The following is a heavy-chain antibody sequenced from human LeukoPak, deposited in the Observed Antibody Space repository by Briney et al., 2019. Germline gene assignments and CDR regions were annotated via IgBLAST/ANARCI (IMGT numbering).Heavy chain of an antibody. Sequence: PGGSLRLSCAASGFTFSGSAMHWVRQASGKGLEWVGRIRSKANTYATAYAASVKGRFTISRDDSKNTAYLQMSSLKTEDTAVYYCTIPPRNVDEDAFDIWGQGTMVTVSS. J-gene: IGHJ3*02. V-gene: IGHV3-73*01. D-gene: IGHD5-12*01. CDR3: TIPPRNVDEDAFDI. CDR2: IRSKANTYAT. CDR1: GFTFSGSA.